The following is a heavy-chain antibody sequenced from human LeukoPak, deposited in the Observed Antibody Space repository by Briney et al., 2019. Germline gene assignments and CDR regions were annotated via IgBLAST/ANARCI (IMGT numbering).Heavy chain of an antibody. CDR2: IYSDGSNK. CDR3: AKDLKSGYMDS. Sequence: GKSLRLSCAASGFTFSSYGMHWVRQAPGKGLEWVGVIYSDGSNKYFIESVKGRFTISRVNSKNTVFLQMNSLRVDDTAVYSCAKDLKSGYMDSWGQGTLVTVSS. D-gene: IGHD3-3*01. CDR1: GFTFSSYG. V-gene: IGHV3-33*06. J-gene: IGHJ4*02.